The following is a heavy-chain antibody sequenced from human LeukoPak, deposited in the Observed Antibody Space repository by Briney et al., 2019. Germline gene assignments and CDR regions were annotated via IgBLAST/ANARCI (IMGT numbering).Heavy chain of an antibody. V-gene: IGHV4-30-4*01. CDR3: AREGFHYDILTGYYRVRAFDI. CDR1: GGSISSGDYY. J-gene: IGHJ3*02. CDR2: IYYSGST. Sequence: PSQTLSLTCTVSGGSISSGDYYWSWIRQPPGKGLEWIGYIYYSGSTYYNPSLKSRVTISVDTSKNQFSLKLRSVTAADTAVYYCAREGFHYDILTGYYRVRAFDIWGQGTMVTVSS. D-gene: IGHD3-9*01.